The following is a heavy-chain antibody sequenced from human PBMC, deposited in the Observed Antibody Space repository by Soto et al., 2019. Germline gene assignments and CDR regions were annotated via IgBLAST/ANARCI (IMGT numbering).Heavy chain of an antibody. CDR2: THHSGRT. CDR3: ATHFYGAYVVDS. D-gene: IGHD4-17*01. V-gene: IGHV4-38-2*02. CDR1: GFSISSGHY. Sequence: PSETLSLTCTVSGFSISSGHYWGWMRQTPGKGLEWIGSTHHSGRTYYSTSLKSRVTISVDTSKNQVSLRLRSVTAADTALYYCATHFYGAYVVDSWGQGTLVTVSS. J-gene: IGHJ4*02.